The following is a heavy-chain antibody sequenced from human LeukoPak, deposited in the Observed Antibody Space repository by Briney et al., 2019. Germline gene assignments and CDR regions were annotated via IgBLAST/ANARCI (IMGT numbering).Heavy chain of an antibody. CDR1: GFTFTTYG. D-gene: IGHD2-2*03. J-gene: IGHJ4*02. CDR3: AKDSHWILFDD. CDR2: IGGSGTRT. Sequence: PGGSLTLSCSASGFTFTTYGMNWLRQAPGKGLEWVSGIGGSGTRTYYADSVKGRLTISRDNSKDTLYLQMNSLRDEDTAVYYCAKDSHWILFDDWGQGTLVTVSS. V-gene: IGHV3-23*01.